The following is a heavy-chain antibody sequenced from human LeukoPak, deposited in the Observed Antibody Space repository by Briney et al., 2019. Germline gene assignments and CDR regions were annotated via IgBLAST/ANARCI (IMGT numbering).Heavy chain of an antibody. J-gene: IGHJ4*02. CDR2: MNPHSGNS. V-gene: IGHV1-8*01. Sequence: ASVRVSCKASGYTFTSYDIIWVRQATGQGLVWMGWMNPHSGNSGYAQKFQGRVTMTRNTSTSTAYMELSSLRSEDTAIYCCARAGQEDYLWGTYRDDYWGQGTLVTVSS. D-gene: IGHD3-16*02. CDR1: GYTFTSYD. CDR3: ARAGQEDYLWGTYRDDY.